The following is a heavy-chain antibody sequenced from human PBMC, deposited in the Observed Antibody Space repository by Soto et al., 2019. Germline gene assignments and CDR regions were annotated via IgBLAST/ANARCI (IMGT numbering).Heavy chain of an antibody. CDR3: AREADYYGSGRPFDY. V-gene: IGHV4-59*01. Sequence: SETLSLTCTVSGGSISSYYWSWIRQPPGKGLEWIGYIYYSGSTNYNPSLKSRVTISVDTSKNQFSLKLSSVTAADTAVYYCAREADYYGSGRPFDYWGQGTLVTVSS. CDR1: GGSISSYY. J-gene: IGHJ4*02. D-gene: IGHD3-10*01. CDR2: IYYSGST.